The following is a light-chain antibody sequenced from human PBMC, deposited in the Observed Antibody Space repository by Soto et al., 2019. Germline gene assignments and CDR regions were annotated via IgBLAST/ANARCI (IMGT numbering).Light chain of an antibody. V-gene: IGKV3-15*01. CDR1: QSVSSN. CDR2: GAS. CDR3: QRYNSWPPIT. Sequence: ESVLTQSPGTRSLSPGERATLSCRASQSVSSNHLAWYQQTRGQPPRLLIYGASTRATGIPARFSGGGSGTEFTLTISSLQSEDFAVYYCQRYNSWPPITFGQGTRLEIK. J-gene: IGKJ5*01.